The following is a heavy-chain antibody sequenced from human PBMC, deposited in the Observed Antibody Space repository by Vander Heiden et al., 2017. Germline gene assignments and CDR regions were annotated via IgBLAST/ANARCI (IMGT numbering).Heavy chain of an antibody. CDR3: ARDLGELELRPFYYYYYGMDV. V-gene: IGHV1-2*02. Sequence: QVQLVQSGAEVKKPGASVKVSCKASGYTFTGYSMHWVRQAPGQGLEWMGWINPNSGGTNYAQKFQGRVTMTRDTSISTAYMELSRLRSDDTAVYYCARDLGELELRPFYYYYYGMDVWGQGTTVTVSS. CDR2: INPNSGGT. CDR1: GYTFTGYS. D-gene: IGHD1-7*01. J-gene: IGHJ6*02.